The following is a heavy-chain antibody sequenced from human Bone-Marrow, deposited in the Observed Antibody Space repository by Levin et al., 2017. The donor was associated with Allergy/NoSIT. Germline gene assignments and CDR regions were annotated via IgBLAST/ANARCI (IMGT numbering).Heavy chain of an antibody. CDR3: ARLYCSSTSCYNYYYYGMDV. J-gene: IGHJ6*02. CDR2: IYYSGST. D-gene: IGHD2-2*02. V-gene: IGHV4-39*01. Sequence: PSETLSLTCTVSGGSISSSSYYWGWIRQPPGKGLEWIGSIYYSGSTYYNPSLKSRVTISVDTSKNQFSLKLSSVTAADTAVYYCARLYCSSTSCYNYYYYGMDVWGQGTTVTVSS. CDR1: GGSISSSSYY.